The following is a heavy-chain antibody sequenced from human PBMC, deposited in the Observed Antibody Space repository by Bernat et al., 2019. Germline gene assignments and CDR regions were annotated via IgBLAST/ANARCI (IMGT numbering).Heavy chain of an antibody. J-gene: IGHJ4*02. D-gene: IGHD3-10*01. V-gene: IGHV4-39*01. CDR1: GGSISSSSYY. CDR2: IYYSGST. CDR3: ARRPGYYFDY. Sequence: QLQLQESGPGLVKPSETLSLTCTASGGSISSSSYYWGWIRQPPGKGLEWIGSIYYSGSTYYNPSLKSRVTISVDTSKNQFSLKLSSVTAADTAVYYCARRPGYYFDYWGQGTLVTVSS.